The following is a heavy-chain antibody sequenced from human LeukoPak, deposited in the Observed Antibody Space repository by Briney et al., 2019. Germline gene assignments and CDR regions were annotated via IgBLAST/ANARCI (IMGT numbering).Heavy chain of an antibody. D-gene: IGHD1-26*01. CDR2: IISILGIA. V-gene: IGHV1-69*02. J-gene: IGHJ4*02. CDR3: ASGERKGARVY. CDR1: GGTFSSYT. Sequence: SVTVSCKASGGTFSSYTISWVRQAPGQGLGWMGRIISILGIANYAQKFQGRVTITADKSTSTAYMELSSLRSEDTAVYYCASGERKGARVYWGQGTLVTVSS.